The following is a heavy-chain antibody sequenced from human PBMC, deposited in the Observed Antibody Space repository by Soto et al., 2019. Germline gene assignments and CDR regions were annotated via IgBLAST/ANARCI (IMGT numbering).Heavy chain of an antibody. J-gene: IGHJ6*02. D-gene: IGHD5-12*01. CDR3: AKDHWAAYSGYAIRNDLDV. CDR1: GFTFSDYG. CDR2: ISYEGSKT. Sequence: QVQLVESGGGVVQPGRSLRLSCAASGFTFSDYGIHWVRQAPGKGLEWVAVISYEGSKTYYADSVKGRFTISRDNSKNALYLQMASPRPEDTAVYSCAKDHWAAYSGYAIRNDLDVWGQGTTVTVSS. V-gene: IGHV3-30*18.